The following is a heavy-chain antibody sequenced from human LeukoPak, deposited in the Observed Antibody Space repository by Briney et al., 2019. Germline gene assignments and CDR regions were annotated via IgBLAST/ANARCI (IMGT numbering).Heavy chain of an antibody. Sequence: GSLRLSCAASGFTFSSYGMHWVRQAPGKGLDWVAFIRYDGSIKDYADSVKGRFTISRDNSKSTLYLQMNSLRAEDTAVYYCAKVSPINPSGYLDYWGQGTLVTVSS. V-gene: IGHV3-30*02. D-gene: IGHD3-3*01. CDR1: GFTFSSYG. CDR3: AKVSPINPSGYLDY. J-gene: IGHJ4*02. CDR2: IRYDGSIK.